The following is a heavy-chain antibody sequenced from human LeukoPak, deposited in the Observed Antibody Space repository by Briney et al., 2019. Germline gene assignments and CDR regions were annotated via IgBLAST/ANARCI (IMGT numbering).Heavy chain of an antibody. Sequence: PSETLSLTCTVSGGSISSSSYYWGWIRQPPGKGLEWIGSICHSGSTYYNPSLKSRVTISVDTSKNQFSLKLSSVTAADTAVYYCARAANYDILTGYDFDYWGQGTLVTVSS. J-gene: IGHJ4*02. CDR3: ARAANYDILTGYDFDY. D-gene: IGHD3-9*01. CDR1: GGSISSSSYY. V-gene: IGHV4-39*07. CDR2: ICHSGST.